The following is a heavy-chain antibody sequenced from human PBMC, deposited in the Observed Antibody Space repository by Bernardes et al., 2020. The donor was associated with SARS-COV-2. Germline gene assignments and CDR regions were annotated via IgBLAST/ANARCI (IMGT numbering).Heavy chain of an antibody. CDR2: ISSSSSYI. D-gene: IGHD3-3*01. Sequence: GGSLRLSCAASGFTFSSYSMNWVRQAPGKGLEWVSSISSSSSYIYYADSVKGRFTISRDNAKNSLYLQMNSLRAEDTAVYYCARGATVLRFLEWFGYYMDVWGKGTTVTVFS. J-gene: IGHJ6*03. V-gene: IGHV3-21*04. CDR1: GFTFSSYS. CDR3: ARGATVLRFLEWFGYYMDV.